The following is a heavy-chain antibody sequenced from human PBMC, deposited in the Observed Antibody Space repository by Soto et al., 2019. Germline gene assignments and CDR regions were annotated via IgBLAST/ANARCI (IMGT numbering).Heavy chain of an antibody. CDR2: IYPDDSDT. V-gene: IGHV5-51*01. D-gene: IGHD1-7*01. J-gene: IGHJ3*02. CDR1: GYSFSNYW. CDR3: ARQQVTGELTAFDI. Sequence: GESLKISCKGSGYSFSNYWIGWVRQMPGKGLEWMGIIYPDDSDTRYRPSFQGQVTISADKSSSTAYLQWSSLQASDIAMYFCARQQVTGELTAFDIWGQGTKVTVSS.